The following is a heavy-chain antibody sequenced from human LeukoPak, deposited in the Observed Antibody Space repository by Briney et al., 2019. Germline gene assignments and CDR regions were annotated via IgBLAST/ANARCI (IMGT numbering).Heavy chain of an antibody. CDR1: GGSFSGYY. D-gene: IGHD3-3*01. CDR2: INHSGST. CDR3: ARNLWSGYYLEDV. V-gene: IGHV4-34*01. J-gene: IGHJ6*02. Sequence: IPSETLSLTCAVYGGSFSGYYWSWIRQPPGKGLEWIGEINHSGSTNYNPSLKSRVTISVDTSKNQFSLKLSSVTAADTAVYYCARNLWSGYYLEDVWGQGTTVTVSS.